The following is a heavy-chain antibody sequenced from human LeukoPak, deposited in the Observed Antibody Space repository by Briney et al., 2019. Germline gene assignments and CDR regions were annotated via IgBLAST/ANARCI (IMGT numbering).Heavy chain of an antibody. CDR2: IYSGGST. V-gene: IGHV3-53*01. J-gene: IGHJ4*02. CDR1: GFTVSSNY. Sequence: RGSLRLSCAASGFTVSSNYMSWVRQAPGEGLEWVSVIYSGGSTYYADSVKGRFTISRDNSKNTLYLQMNGLRAEDTAVYYCARDLDYWGQGTLVTVSS. CDR3: ARDLDY.